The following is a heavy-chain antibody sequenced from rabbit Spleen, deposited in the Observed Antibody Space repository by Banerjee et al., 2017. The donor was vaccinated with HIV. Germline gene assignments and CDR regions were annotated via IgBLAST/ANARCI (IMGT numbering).Heavy chain of an antibody. CDR3: ARNYVNTFDP. Sequence: QQQLEESGGGLVKPGGTLTLTCTASGFSFSSSDYMCWVHQAPGKGLEWISCIAGSSSAFTYSATWAQGRFTCSKTSSTTVTLQMTSLTAADTATYFCARNYVNTFDPWGPGTLVTVS. V-gene: IGHV1S45*01. CDR2: IAGSSSAFT. D-gene: IGHD1-1*01. J-gene: IGHJ2*01. CDR1: GFSFSSSDY.